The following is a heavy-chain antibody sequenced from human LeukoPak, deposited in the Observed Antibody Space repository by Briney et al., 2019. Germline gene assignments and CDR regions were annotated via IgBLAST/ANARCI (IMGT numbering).Heavy chain of an antibody. CDR3: ARNYYYGMDV. Sequence: GGSLRLSCAASGFTFSSYAISWVRQAPGKGLEWVSAISGSGGSTYYADSVKGRFTISRDNSKNTLYLQMNSLRAEDTAVYYCARNYYYGMDVWGQGTTVTVSS. CDR2: ISGSGGST. CDR1: GFTFSSYA. V-gene: IGHV3-23*01. J-gene: IGHJ6*02.